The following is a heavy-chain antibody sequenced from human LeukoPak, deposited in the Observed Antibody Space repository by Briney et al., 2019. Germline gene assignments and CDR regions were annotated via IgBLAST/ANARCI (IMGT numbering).Heavy chain of an antibody. CDR1: GFTFSSYG. CDR3: AKDLVAAAEVWIDY. D-gene: IGHD6-13*01. J-gene: IGHJ4*02. CDR2: IRYDGSNK. V-gene: IGHV3-30*02. Sequence: GGSLRLSCAASGFTFSSYGMHWVRQAPGKGLEWVAFIRYDGSNKYYADSVKGRFTISRDNSKNTLYLQMNSLRADDTAVYYCAKDLVAAAEVWIDYWSQGTLVTVSS.